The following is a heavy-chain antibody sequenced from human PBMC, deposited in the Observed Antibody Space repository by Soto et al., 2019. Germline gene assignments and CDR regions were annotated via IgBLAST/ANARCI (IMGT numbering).Heavy chain of an antibody. Sequence: SETRSLTCTVSGGSISSSSYYWGWIRQPPGKGLEWIGSIYYSGSTYYNPSLKSRVTISVDTSKNQFSLKLSSVTAADTAVYYCARTLYSYIDYWGQGTLVTVSS. V-gene: IGHV4-39*01. CDR1: GGSISSSSYY. CDR2: IYYSGST. D-gene: IGHD5-18*01. J-gene: IGHJ4*02. CDR3: ARTLYSYIDY.